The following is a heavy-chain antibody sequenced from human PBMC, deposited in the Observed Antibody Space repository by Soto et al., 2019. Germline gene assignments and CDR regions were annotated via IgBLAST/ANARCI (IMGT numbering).Heavy chain of an antibody. J-gene: IGHJ6*03. CDR3: ARGYCSSTSCSSNYYYYYMDV. V-gene: IGHV1-18*01. CDR2: TSAYNGNT. Sequence: ASVKVSCKASGYTFTSYGISWVRQAPGQGLEWMGWTSAYNGNTNYAQKLQGRVTMTTDTSTSTAYMELRSLRSEDTAVYYCARGYCSSTSCSSNYYYYYMDVWGKGTTVTAP. D-gene: IGHD2-2*01. CDR1: GYTFTSYG.